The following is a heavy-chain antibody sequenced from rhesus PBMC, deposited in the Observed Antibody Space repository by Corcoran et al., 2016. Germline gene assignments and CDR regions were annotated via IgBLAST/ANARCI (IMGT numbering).Heavy chain of an antibody. Sequence: QVTLKESGPAPVKPTQTLTLTCTFSGFSISTSGTGVGWIRQPPGKALEWLASIYWNDKKYYSTSLKSRLTISKDTSNNQVVLTMTNMDPVDTATYSCARVRYSGSYNYFDYWGQGVLVTVSS. D-gene: IGHD1-44*02. CDR1: GFSISTSGTG. V-gene: IGHV2-95*01. CDR3: ARVRYSGSYNYFDY. CDR2: IYWNDKK. J-gene: IGHJ4*01.